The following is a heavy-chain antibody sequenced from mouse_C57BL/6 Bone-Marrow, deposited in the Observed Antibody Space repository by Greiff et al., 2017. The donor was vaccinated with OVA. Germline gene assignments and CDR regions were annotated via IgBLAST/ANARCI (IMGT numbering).Heavy chain of an antibody. J-gene: IGHJ3*01. D-gene: IGHD1-1*01. CDR2: IYPRSGNT. CDR3: ATPHYYGSSYLFAY. CDR1: GYTFTSYG. V-gene: IGHV1-81*01. Sequence: VQLQESGAELARPGASVKLSCKASGYTFTSYGISWVKQRTGQGLEWIGEIYPRSGNTYYNEKFKGKATLTADKSSSTAYMELRSLTSEDSAVYFCATPHYYGSSYLFAYWGQGTLVTVSA.